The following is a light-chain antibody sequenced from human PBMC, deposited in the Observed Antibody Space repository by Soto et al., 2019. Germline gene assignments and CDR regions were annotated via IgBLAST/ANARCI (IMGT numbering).Light chain of an antibody. CDR1: QVIRND. V-gene: IGKV1-6*01. CDR2: GAS. CDR3: LHDHNYPWT. J-gene: IGKJ1*01. Sequence: IQMTQSPSSLSASVGDRVTITCRASQVIRNDLGWYQQKPGKAPKLLIYGASNLQSGVPSRFSGSGSGTDFTLTITSLQPEDFATYYCLHDHNYPWTFGQGTKVDIK.